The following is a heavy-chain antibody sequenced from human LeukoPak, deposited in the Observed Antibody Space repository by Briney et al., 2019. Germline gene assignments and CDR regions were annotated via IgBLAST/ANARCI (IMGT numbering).Heavy chain of an antibody. CDR3: ARAPDCSSTSCYYMDV. V-gene: IGHV5-51*01. D-gene: IGHD2-2*01. Sequence: GESLKISCKGSGYSFTSYWIGWGRQIPGKGLEWMGIIYPGDSDTRYSPSFQGQVTISADKSISTAYLQWSSLKASDTAMYYCARAPDCSSTSCYYMDVWGKGTTVTVSS. CDR1: GYSFTSYW. J-gene: IGHJ6*03. CDR2: IYPGDSDT.